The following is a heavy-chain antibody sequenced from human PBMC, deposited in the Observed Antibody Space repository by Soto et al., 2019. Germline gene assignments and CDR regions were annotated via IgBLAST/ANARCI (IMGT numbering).Heavy chain of an antibody. CDR3: ARGVDTAKAGY. CDR1: GFTVSSHH. Sequence: VQLVESGGGLIQPGGSLRLSCAASGFTVSSHHMTWVRQAPGRGPEWVSTVYPRGNTYYADSVKGRFTISRDNSQNMLYLQMNSLRAEDTAVYYCARGVDTAKAGYWGQGTLVTVSS. D-gene: IGHD5-18*01. V-gene: IGHV3-53*01. CDR2: VYPRGNT. J-gene: IGHJ4*02.